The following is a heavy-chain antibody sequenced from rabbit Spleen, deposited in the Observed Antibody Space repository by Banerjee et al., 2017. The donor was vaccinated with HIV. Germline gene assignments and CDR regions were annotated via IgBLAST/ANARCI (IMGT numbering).Heavy chain of an antibody. D-gene: IGHD6-1*01. J-gene: IGHJ4*01. Sequence: EESGGDLVKPDGSLTLTCTASGFSFSSSYWICWVRQAPGKGLEWIACIYGGSSGSTYYASWAKGRFTISKTSSTTVTLQMTSLTGADTATYFCARSLYVDYGHAWDLWGPGTLVTVS. CDR3: ARSLYVDYGHAWDL. CDR2: IYGGSSGST. CDR1: GFSFSSSYW. V-gene: IGHV1S45*01.